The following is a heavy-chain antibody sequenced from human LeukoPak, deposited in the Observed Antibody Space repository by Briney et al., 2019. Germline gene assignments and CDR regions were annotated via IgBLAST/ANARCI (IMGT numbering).Heavy chain of an antibody. J-gene: IGHJ4*02. Sequence: SQTLSLTCTVSGGSISSGDYYWSWIRQPPGKGLEWIGYIYYSGSTYYNPSLKSRVTISVDTSKNQFSLKLSSVTAADTAVYYCAREPWDYYGSGSYVDYWGQGTLVTVSS. CDR3: AREPWDYYGSGSYVDY. V-gene: IGHV4-30-4*01. D-gene: IGHD3-10*01. CDR1: GGSISSGDYY. CDR2: IYYSGST.